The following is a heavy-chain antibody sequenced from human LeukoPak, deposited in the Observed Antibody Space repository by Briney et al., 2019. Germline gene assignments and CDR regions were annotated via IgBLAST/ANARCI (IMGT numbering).Heavy chain of an antibody. CDR2: IYYSGST. D-gene: IGHD2-2*01. V-gene: IGHV4-59*12. CDR1: GGSISSYY. CDR3: ARVVPAATYFDY. Sequence: SETLSLTCTVSGGSISSYYWSWIRQPPGKGLEWFGYIYYSGSTYYHPSLKSRVTISVDTSKNQFSLKLSSVTAADTAVYYCARVVPAATYFDYWGQGTLVTVSS. J-gene: IGHJ4*02.